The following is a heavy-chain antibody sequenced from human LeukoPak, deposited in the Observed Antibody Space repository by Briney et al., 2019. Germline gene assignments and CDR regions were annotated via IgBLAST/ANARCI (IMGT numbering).Heavy chain of an antibody. CDR2: INTNTGNP. CDR3: ARRYHYAHDY. Sequence: ASVKVSCTASGYTFTTYAINWVRQAPGQGLEWMGWINTNTGNPTYAQGFTGRFVFSLDTSVSTTYLQISSLKAEDTAVYYCARRYHYAHDYWGQGTLVTVSS. J-gene: IGHJ4*02. D-gene: IGHD1-20*01. V-gene: IGHV7-4-1*02. CDR1: GYTFTTYA.